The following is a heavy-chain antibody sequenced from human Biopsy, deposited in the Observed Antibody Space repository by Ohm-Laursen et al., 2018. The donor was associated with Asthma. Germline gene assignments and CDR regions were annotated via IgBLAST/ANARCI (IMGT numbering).Heavy chain of an antibody. CDR1: GGTFNNYA. D-gene: IGHD6-13*01. CDR2: ISPNSGGT. CDR3: ARGQKSAGDRWFDP. J-gene: IGHJ5*02. V-gene: IGHV1-2*02. Sequence: ASVKVSCKASGGTFNNYAISWVRQAPGQGLEWMGGISPNSGGTNYAQKFQGRVTMTRDTSISTAYMEVSRLRSDDTAVYYCARGQKSAGDRWFDPWGQGTLVTVSS.